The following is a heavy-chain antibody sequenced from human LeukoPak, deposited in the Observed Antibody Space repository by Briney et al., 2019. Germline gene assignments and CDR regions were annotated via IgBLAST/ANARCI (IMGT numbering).Heavy chain of an antibody. CDR3: ARDSGSYFDY. CDR1: GGSISSTIYY. J-gene: IGHJ4*02. D-gene: IGHD1-26*01. Sequence: PSETLSLTCTVSGGSISSTIYYWGWIRQPPGKGLEWIGYIYYSGSTNYNPSLKSRVTISVDTSKNQFSLKLSSVTAADTAVYYCARDSGSYFDYWGQGTLVTVSS. V-gene: IGHV4-61*01. CDR2: IYYSGST.